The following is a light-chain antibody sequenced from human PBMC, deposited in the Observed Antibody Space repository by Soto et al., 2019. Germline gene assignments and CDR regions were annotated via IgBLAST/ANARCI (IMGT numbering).Light chain of an antibody. CDR3: SSYTTRTTLYV. CDR1: SSDVGSYNY. J-gene: IGLJ1*01. CDR2: EVS. Sequence: QSVLTQPASVSGSPGQSITISCTGTSSDVGSYNYVSWYQLHPGKAPKLMIYEVSNRPSGVSNRFSGSKSGDTASLTISGLQAEDEADYYCSSYTTRTTLYVFGTGTK. V-gene: IGLV2-14*01.